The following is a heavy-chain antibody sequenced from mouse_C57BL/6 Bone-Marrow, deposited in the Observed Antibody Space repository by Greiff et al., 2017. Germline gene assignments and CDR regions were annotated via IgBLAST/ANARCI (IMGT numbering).Heavy chain of an antibody. Sequence: QVQLQQPGAELVKPGASVKLSCKASGYTFTSYWMQWVKQRPGQGLEWIGEIDPSDSYTNYNQKFKGKATLTVDKSSSTSYMQLSSLTSEDSAVYYCARGGPYYWGQGTTLTVSS. CDR3: ARGGPYY. CDR2: IDPSDSYT. V-gene: IGHV1-50*01. CDR1: GYTFTSYW. J-gene: IGHJ2*01.